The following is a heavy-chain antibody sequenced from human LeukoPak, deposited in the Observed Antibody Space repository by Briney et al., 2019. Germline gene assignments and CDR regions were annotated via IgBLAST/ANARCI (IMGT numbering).Heavy chain of an antibody. V-gene: IGHV1-2*02. Sequence: GASVKVSCKASGYTFTSYGISWVRQAPGQGLEWMGWINPNSGGTNYAQKFQGRVTINRDTYISTDYMEMSRLRSDDTAVYYCARAVAGRNWGQGTLVTVSS. CDR3: ARAVAGRN. D-gene: IGHD6-19*01. CDR2: INPNSGGT. CDR1: GYTFTSYG. J-gene: IGHJ4*02.